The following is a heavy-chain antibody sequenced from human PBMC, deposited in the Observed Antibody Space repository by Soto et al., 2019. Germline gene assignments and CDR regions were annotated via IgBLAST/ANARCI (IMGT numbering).Heavy chain of an antibody. CDR2: IIPIFGTA. D-gene: IGHD3-16*01. V-gene: IGHV1-69*06. J-gene: IGHJ6*02. Sequence: QVQLVQSGAEVKKPGSSVKVSCKASGGTFSSYAISWVRQAPGQGLEWMGGIIPIFGTANYAQKFQGRVTITADKSPSTAYMELSSLRSEDTAVYYCARRRGRWLHFEADSYYYGMDVWGQGTTVTVSS. CDR1: GGTFSSYA. CDR3: ARRRGRWLHFEADSYYYGMDV.